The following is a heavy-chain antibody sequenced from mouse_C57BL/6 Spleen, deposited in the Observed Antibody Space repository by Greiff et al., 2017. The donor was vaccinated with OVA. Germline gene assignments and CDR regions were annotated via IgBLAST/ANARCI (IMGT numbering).Heavy chain of an antibody. D-gene: IGHD2-1*01. J-gene: IGHJ3*01. CDR2: IDPSDSYT. CDR1: GYTFTSYW. V-gene: IGHV1-50*01. CDR3: ALSLYGNYDDWFAD. Sequence: QVQLQQPGAELVKPGASVKLSCKASGYTFTSYWMQWVKQRPGQGLEWIGEIDPSDSYTNYNQKFKGKATLTVDTSSSTAYMQLSSLTSEDSAVDYGALSLYGNYDDWFADWGQGTLVTVSA.